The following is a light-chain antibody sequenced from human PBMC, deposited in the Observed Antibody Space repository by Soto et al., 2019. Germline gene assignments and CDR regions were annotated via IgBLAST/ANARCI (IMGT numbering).Light chain of an antibody. CDR2: GAS. CDR1: QRVSDSC. V-gene: IGKV3D-20*02. Sequence: EIVLTQSPGTLSLSPGESAALSCRASQRVSDSCLAWYQQKPGQAPRLLIYGASSRATGIPDRFSGSGSGTDFTLTISRLEPEDFAVYYCQQCSNWPTFGGGTKVEIK. CDR3: QQCSNWPT. J-gene: IGKJ4*01.